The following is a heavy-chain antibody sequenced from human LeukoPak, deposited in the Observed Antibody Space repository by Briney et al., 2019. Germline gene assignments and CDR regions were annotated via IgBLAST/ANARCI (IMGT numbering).Heavy chain of an antibody. D-gene: IGHD3-22*01. CDR3: AKDRRQSSGYLSY. Sequence: GGSLRLSCAASGFTFSSYSMNWVRQAPGKGLDWVTFISYDGSNKYYADSVKGRFTISRDNSKNTLYLQMNSLRAEDTAVYYCAKDRRQSSGYLSYWGQGILVTVSS. V-gene: IGHV3-30*18. CDR1: GFTFSSYS. J-gene: IGHJ4*02. CDR2: ISYDGSNK.